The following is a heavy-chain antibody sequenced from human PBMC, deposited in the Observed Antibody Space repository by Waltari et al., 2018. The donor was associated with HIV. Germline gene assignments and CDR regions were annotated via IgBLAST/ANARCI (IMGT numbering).Heavy chain of an antibody. CDR3: ACFGYSSPPGFYNYYGMDV. CDR1: GSTFTGYY. V-gene: IGHV1-2*02. Sequence: QVQLVQSGAEVKKPGASVKVSCKASGSTFTGYYIPCARQAPGHGLEWMGWINPNSGGTNYAQKFQGRVTMTRDTSISTAYMELSRLRSDDTAVYYCACFGYSSPPGFYNYYGMDVWGQGTTVTVSS. J-gene: IGHJ6*02. D-gene: IGHD6-13*01. CDR2: INPNSGGT.